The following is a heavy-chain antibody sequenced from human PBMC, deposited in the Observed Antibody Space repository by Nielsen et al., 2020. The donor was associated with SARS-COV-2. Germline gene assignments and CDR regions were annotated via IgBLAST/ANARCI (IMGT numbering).Heavy chain of an antibody. CDR2: INSDETIT. CDR3: ARETPYGTGSEGFDI. D-gene: IGHD3-10*01. J-gene: IGHJ3*02. Sequence: GESLKISCAASGLTFSRYWMHWVRQAPGKGLVWVARINSDETITSSADSVKGRFTISRDNAKNTLYLQLNSLRVEDTAVYYCARETPYGTGSEGFDIWGQGTMVTVSS. CDR1: GLTFSRYW. V-gene: IGHV3-74*01.